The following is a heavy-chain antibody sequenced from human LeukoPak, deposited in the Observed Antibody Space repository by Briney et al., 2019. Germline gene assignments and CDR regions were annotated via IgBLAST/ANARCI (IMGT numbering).Heavy chain of an antibody. J-gene: IGHJ4*02. D-gene: IGHD6-19*01. V-gene: IGHV3-20*04. Sequence: GGSLRLSCAASGFTSDDYGMSWVRQPPGKGLEWVSGINWNGGSTGYADSVKGRFTISRDNAKNSLYLQMNSLRADDTALYYCARLHNSGYYGYFDYWGQGTLVTVSS. CDR3: ARLHNSGYYGYFDY. CDR1: GFTSDDYG. CDR2: INWNGGST.